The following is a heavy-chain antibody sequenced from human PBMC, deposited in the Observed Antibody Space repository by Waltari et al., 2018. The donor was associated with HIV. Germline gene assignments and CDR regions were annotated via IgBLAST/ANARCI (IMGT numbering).Heavy chain of an antibody. D-gene: IGHD3-22*01. Sequence: LQLLESGTVLVKPSESLSLTWTGSGGCISSTSLVYYRGWIRQSLGKVREGSGRVLFNGWSCSCNTLHRPYVKSRYNLPIEPSNIHFSPKVCSVTAADADVYYCARSTYYYGTSGLREPLYFDYWGRGTLVTVST. J-gene: IGHJ4*02. V-gene: IGHV4-39*01. CDR2: VLFNGWSCSCNT. CDR1: GGCISSTSLVYY. CDR3: ARSTYYYGTSGLREPLYFDY.